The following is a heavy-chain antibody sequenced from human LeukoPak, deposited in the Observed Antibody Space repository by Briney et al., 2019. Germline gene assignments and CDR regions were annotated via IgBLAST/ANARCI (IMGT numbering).Heavy chain of an antibody. Sequence: PGGSLRLSCAASGFTFSSYSMNWVRQAPGKGLEWVSSISSSSSYIYYADSVKGRFTISRDNAKNSLYLQMNSLRAEDTAVYYCVGGKMWWNSYYYYGMDVWGQGTTVTVS. CDR2: ISSSSSYI. V-gene: IGHV3-21*01. CDR1: GFTFSSYS. D-gene: IGHD2-21*01. CDR3: VGGKMWWNSYYYYGMDV. J-gene: IGHJ6*02.